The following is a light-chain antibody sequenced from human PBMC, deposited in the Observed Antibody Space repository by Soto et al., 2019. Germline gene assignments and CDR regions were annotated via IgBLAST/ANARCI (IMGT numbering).Light chain of an antibody. CDR3: QQYNNWPGT. V-gene: IGKV3-15*01. CDR2: GAS. J-gene: IGKJ2*01. CDR1: QSVSSN. Sequence: EIVMTQSPATLSVSPGERVTLSCRASQSVSSNVAWYQHKPGEAPGLLIDGASTRATGIPARFSGSGSGTEFTLTITSLQSEDFAVYYCQQYNNWPGTFGQGTKLEIK.